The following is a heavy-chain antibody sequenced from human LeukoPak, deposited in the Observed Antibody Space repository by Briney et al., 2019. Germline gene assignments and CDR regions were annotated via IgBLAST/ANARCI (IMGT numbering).Heavy chain of an antibody. Sequence: ASVKDSCKASVYTFTSYGISWVRPAPGQGGERMGWISAYNDNTNYAQKLQGRVTMTTDTSTSTAYMELRSLRSDDTAVYYCARDSATVTTLWFDPWGQGTLVTVSS. CDR1: VYTFTSYG. CDR3: ARDSATVTTLWFDP. CDR2: ISAYNDNT. V-gene: IGHV1-18*01. D-gene: IGHD4-17*01. J-gene: IGHJ5*02.